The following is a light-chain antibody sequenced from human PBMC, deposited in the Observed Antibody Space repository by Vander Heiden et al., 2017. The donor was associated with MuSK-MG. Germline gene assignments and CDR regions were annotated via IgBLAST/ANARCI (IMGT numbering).Light chain of an antibody. CDR1: SSTIGSSY. Sequence: QSVLTQPPSASGTPGQRVTISCSGSSSTIGSSYVNWYQQFPGTAPQLLIHNNYQRPSGVPDRFSGSKSGTSASLAISGLQSEDEADYYCATWDDILWVFGGGTKLTVL. CDR3: ATWDDILWV. CDR2: NNY. J-gene: IGLJ3*02. V-gene: IGLV1-44*01.